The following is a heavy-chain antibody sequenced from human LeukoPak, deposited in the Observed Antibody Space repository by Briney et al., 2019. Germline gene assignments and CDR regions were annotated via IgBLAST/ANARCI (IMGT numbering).Heavy chain of an antibody. D-gene: IGHD2-21*02. CDR1: GYTFTGYY. J-gene: IGHJ4*02. CDR2: INPNSGGT. Sequence: ASVKVSCKASGYTFTGYYMHWVRQAPGQGLEWMGWINPNSGGTNYAQKFQGRVTMTRDTSISTAYMELSRLRSDDTAVYYCARGEHIVVVTATSDYWGQGTLVTVSS. V-gene: IGHV1-2*02. CDR3: ARGEHIVVVTATSDY.